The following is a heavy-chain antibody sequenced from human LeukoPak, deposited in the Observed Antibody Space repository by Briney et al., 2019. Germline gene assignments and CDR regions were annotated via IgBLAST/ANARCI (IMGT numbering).Heavy chain of an antibody. Sequence: GGSLRLSCVASGFTFSIYSMNWVRQAPGKGRQWGSFISGSSYNIKYADFVKGRFTISRDNAQNSLYLEMNSLRAEDTAVYYCARDIVGSYSAIDYWGQGTLVTVSS. CDR1: GFTFSIYS. V-gene: IGHV3-48*04. D-gene: IGHD1-26*01. J-gene: IGHJ4*02. CDR2: ISGSSYNI. CDR3: ARDIVGSYSAIDY.